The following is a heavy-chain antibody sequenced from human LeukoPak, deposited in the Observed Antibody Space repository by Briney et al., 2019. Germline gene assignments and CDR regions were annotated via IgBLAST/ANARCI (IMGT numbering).Heavy chain of an antibody. Sequence: SETLSLTCTVSGGSISSTSYYWGWIRQPPGKGLEWIGTIYYSGTTSYNPSLESRVTISVDTSKNQFSLRLSSVIAADTAVYYCARRVKGVTGKGLYFDFWGQGTLVTVSS. J-gene: IGHJ4*02. CDR3: ARRVKGVTGKGLYFDF. CDR2: IYYSGTT. CDR1: GGSISSTSYY. V-gene: IGHV4-39*01. D-gene: IGHD6-19*01.